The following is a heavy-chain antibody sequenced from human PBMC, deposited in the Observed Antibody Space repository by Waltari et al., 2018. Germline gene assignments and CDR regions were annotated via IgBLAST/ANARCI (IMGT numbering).Heavy chain of an antibody. Sequence: EVQLLESGGGLVQPGGSLRLSCAASGFTFSSYAMSWVRQAPGKGLEWVSAISGSGGSTYYADSVKGRFTISRDNSKNTLYLQMNSLRAEDTAVYYCAKGSWSITMIVAGVLDYGMDVWGQGTTVTVSS. CDR2: ISGSGGST. CDR3: AKGSWSITMIVAGVLDYGMDV. CDR1: GFTFSSYA. J-gene: IGHJ6*02. D-gene: IGHD3-22*01. V-gene: IGHV3-23*01.